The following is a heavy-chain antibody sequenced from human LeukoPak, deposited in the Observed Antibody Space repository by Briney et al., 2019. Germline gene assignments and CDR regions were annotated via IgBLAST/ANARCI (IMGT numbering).Heavy chain of an antibody. V-gene: IGHV4-34*01. CDR2: INHSGST. CDR3: ARGRGIAAAGPPFDY. D-gene: IGHD6-13*01. J-gene: IGHJ4*02. CDR1: GGSFSGYY. Sequence: KPSETLSLTCAVHGGSFSGYYWSWIRQPPGKGLEWIGEINHSGSTNYNPSLKSRVTISVDTSKNQFSLKLSSVTAADTAVYYCARGRGIAAAGPPFDYWGQGTLVTVSS.